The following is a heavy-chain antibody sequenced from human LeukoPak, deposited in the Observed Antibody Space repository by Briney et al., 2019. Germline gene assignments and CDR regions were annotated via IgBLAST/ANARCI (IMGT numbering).Heavy chain of an antibody. J-gene: IGHJ4*02. Sequence: SETLSLTCTVSGGSISSYYWSWIRQPPGKGLEWIGYIYYSGSTNYNPSLKSRVTISVDTSKNQFSLKLRSVTAADTAVYYCARGPHSSSWVHFDYWGQGTLVTVSS. CDR2: IYYSGST. D-gene: IGHD6-13*01. V-gene: IGHV4-59*01. CDR3: ARGPHSSSWVHFDY. CDR1: GGSISSYY.